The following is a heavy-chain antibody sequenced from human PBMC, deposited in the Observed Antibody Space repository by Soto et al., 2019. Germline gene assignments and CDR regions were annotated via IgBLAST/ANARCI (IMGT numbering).Heavy chain of an antibody. Sequence: SETLSLTCAVYGGSFGGYYWSWIRQPPGKGLEWIGEINHSGSTNYNPSLKSRVTISVDTSKNQFSLKLSSVTAADTAVYYCARVTIMITFGGVIVSRDAFDIWGQGTMVTVSS. D-gene: IGHD3-16*02. V-gene: IGHV4-34*01. CDR1: GGSFGGYY. CDR2: INHSGST. CDR3: ARVTIMITFGGVIVSRDAFDI. J-gene: IGHJ3*02.